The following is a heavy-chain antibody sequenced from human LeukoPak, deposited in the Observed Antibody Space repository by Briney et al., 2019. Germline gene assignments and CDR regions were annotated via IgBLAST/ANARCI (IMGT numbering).Heavy chain of an antibody. CDR3: ARVRGPAAMDDAFDI. V-gene: IGHV4-4*07. CDR1: GGSISSYY. Sequence: SETLSLTCTVSGGSISSYYWSWIRQPAGKGLEWIGRIYTSGSTNYNPSLKSRVTMSVDTSKNQFSLKLSSVTAADTAVYYCARVRGPAAMDDAFDIWGQGTMVTVSS. CDR2: IYTSGST. J-gene: IGHJ3*02. D-gene: IGHD2-2*01.